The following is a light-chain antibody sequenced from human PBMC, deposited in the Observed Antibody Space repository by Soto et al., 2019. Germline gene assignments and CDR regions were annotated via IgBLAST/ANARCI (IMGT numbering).Light chain of an antibody. CDR3: GTWDSSLSDAVV. Sequence: QSVLTQPPSVSAAPGQKVTISCSGTSSNIGRNYVAWYQQLPGTAPKLLIYDNDKLPSGIPDRFSGSKSGTSATLGITGLQTGDEADYYCGTWDSSLSDAVVFGEGTKLTVL. CDR2: DND. V-gene: IGLV1-51*01. CDR1: SSNIGRNY. J-gene: IGLJ2*01.